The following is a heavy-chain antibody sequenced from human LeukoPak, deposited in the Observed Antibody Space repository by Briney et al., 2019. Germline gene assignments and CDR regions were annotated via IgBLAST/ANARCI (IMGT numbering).Heavy chain of an antibody. CDR2: IYYSGST. CDR3: SGDSSDYYWGGFDY. D-gene: IGHD3-22*01. V-gene: IGHV4-39*07. CDR1: GGSINSNTYY. Sequence: PSETLSLTCTVSGGSINSNTYYWDWIRQPPGKGLEWIGSIYYSGSTYYNPSLKSRVTISVDTSKHQFSLKLSSVTAADTAVYYCSGDSSDYYWGGFDYWGQGTLATVSS. J-gene: IGHJ4*02.